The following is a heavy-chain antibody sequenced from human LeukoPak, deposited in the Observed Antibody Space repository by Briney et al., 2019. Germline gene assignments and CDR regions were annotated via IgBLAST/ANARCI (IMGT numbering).Heavy chain of an antibody. D-gene: IGHD3-16*01. V-gene: IGHV3-33*01. CDR3: ARDTTPSFDYYYYGMDV. Sequence: PGGSLRLSCAASGFTFSSYGMHWVRQAPGKGLEWVAVIWYDGSNKYYADSVKGRFTISRDNSKNTLYLQMNSLRAEDTAVYYCARDTTPSFDYYYYGMDVWGQGTTVTVSS. J-gene: IGHJ6*02. CDR1: GFTFSSYG. CDR2: IWYDGSNK.